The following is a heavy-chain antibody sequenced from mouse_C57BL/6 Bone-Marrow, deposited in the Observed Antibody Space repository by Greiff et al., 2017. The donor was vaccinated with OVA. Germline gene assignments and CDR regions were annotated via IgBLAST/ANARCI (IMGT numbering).Heavy chain of an antibody. Sequence: EVKLVESGGGLVKPGGSLKLSCAASGFTFSSYTMSWVRQTPEKRLEWVATISGGGGNTYYPDSVKGRFTISRDNAKNTLYLQMSSLRSEETAVDYFARKTAQATYYAMDYWGQGTSVTVSS. CDR1: GFTFSSYT. CDR2: ISGGGGNT. V-gene: IGHV5-9*04. D-gene: IGHD3-2*02. CDR3: ARKTAQATYYAMDY. J-gene: IGHJ4*01.